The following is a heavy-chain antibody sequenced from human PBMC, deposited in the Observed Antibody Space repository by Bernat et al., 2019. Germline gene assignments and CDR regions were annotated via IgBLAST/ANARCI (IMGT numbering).Heavy chain of an antibody. J-gene: IGHJ4*02. D-gene: IGHD1-26*01. CDR3: AREARSFQYYFDY. Sequence: VQLVGSGGGVVQPGGSLRLSCAASGFTFSSYGMRWVRQAPGTGLEWVAVIWYDGSNKYYADSVKGRFTISRDNSKNTLYLHMNSLRAEDTAVYYCAREARSFQYYFDYWGQGTLVTVSS. V-gene: IGHV3-33*01. CDR1: GFTFSSYG. CDR2: IWYDGSNK.